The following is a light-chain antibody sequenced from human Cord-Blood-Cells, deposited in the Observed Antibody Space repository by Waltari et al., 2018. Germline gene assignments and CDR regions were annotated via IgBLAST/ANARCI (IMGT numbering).Light chain of an antibody. CDR3: QQYYSTPLT. V-gene: IGKV4-1*01. J-gene: IGKJ4*01. CDR2: LAS. CDR1: QSVLSSSNNKNY. Sequence: EIVMTLSPDSLSVSLGERPTINCKSSQSVLSSSNNKNYLAWYQQNPGQPPKLLIYLASTRESGVPDRFSGSGSGTDFTLTISSLQAEDVAVYYCQQYYSTPLTFGGGTKVEIK.